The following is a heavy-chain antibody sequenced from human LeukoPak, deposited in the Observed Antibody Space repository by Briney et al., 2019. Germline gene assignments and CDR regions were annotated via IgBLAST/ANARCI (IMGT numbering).Heavy chain of an antibody. D-gene: IGHD3-22*01. CDR3: TRDHYYDSSGYYYGGTDY. Sequence: TLSLTCTVSGGSISSSSYYGSWIRQPAGKGLEWIGRIYTSGSTNYTPSLKSRVTISVDTSKNQFSLKLSSVTAADTAVYYCTRDHYYDSSGYYYGGTDYWGQGTLVTVSS. CDR2: IYTSGST. V-gene: IGHV4-61*02. J-gene: IGHJ4*02. CDR1: GGSISSSSYY.